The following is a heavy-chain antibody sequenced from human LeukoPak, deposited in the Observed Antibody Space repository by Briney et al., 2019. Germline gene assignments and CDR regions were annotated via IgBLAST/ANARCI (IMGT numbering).Heavy chain of an antibody. J-gene: IGHJ4*02. Sequence: ASVKVSCKASGGTFSSYAISWVRQAPGQGLEWMGWINPNSGGTNYAQKFQGRVTMTRDTSISTAYMELSRLRSDDTAVYYCARDDSGHRPQFDYWGQGTLVTVSS. CDR3: ARDDSGHRPQFDY. CDR2: INPNSGGT. V-gene: IGHV1-2*02. D-gene: IGHD2-21*01. CDR1: GGTFSSYA.